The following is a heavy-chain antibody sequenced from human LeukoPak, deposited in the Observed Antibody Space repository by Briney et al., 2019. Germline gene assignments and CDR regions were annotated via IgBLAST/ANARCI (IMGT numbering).Heavy chain of an antibody. CDR1: GFTFSSCS. V-gene: IGHV3-21*01. CDR3: ARDQGIAVAGYVD. Sequence: GGSLRLSCAASGFTFSSCSMNWVRQAPGKGLEWVSSISSSSNYIYYADSVKGRFTISRDNAKNSLYLQMNSLRAEDTAVYYCARDQGIAVAGYVDWGQGTLVTVSS. CDR2: ISSSSNYI. J-gene: IGHJ4*02. D-gene: IGHD6-19*01.